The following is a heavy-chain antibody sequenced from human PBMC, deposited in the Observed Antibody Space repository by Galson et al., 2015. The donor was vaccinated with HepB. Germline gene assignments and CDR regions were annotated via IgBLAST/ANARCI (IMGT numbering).Heavy chain of an antibody. Sequence: SVKVSCKASGFPFDRYYFYWVRQAPGQGLEWLGWVSPYSGNTDYVQRLQGRLTMTTDTSATTVYMELRSLRPDDTAVYYCARGDTFYNPWYFEFWGQGTLLTVSS. V-gene: IGHV1-18*04. CDR3: ARGDTFYNPWYFEF. D-gene: IGHD3-3*02. CDR2: VSPYSGNT. J-gene: IGHJ4*02. CDR1: GFPFDRYY.